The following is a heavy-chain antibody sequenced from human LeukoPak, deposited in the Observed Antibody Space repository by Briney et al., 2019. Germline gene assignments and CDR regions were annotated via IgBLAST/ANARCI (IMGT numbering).Heavy chain of an antibody. CDR2: ISSSSSYI. J-gene: IGHJ6*03. V-gene: IGHV3-21*01. CDR3: TTDGRWLRSNYYYYYMDV. D-gene: IGHD5-12*01. CDR1: GFTFSSYS. Sequence: GGSLRLSCAASGFTFSSYSMNWVRQAPGKGLEWVSSISSSSSYIYYADSVKGRFTISRDNAKNSLYLQMNSLRAEDTAVYYCTTDGRWLRSNYYYYYMDVWGKGTTVTVSS.